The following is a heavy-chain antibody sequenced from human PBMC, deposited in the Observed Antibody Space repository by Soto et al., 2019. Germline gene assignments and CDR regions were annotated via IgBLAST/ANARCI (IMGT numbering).Heavy chain of an antibody. J-gene: IGHJ4*02. CDR3: TRVPLTADTAMVDY. V-gene: IGHV3-73*02. Sequence: EVQLVESGGGLVQPGGSLKLSCAASGFTFSGSAMHWVRQASGKGLEWVGRIRSKANNYAKTYAASVRGRFTISRDDSKNAAYLQMNRLKTEDTAIYYCTRVPLTADTAMVDYWGQGTLVTVSS. CDR2: IRSKANNYAK. CDR1: GFTFSGSA. D-gene: IGHD5-18*01.